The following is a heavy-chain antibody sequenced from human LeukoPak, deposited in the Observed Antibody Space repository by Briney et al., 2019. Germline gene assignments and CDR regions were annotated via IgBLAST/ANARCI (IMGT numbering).Heavy chain of an antibody. CDR2: INHSGST. CDR1: GGSFSGYY. J-gene: IGHJ2*01. CDR3: ARQGGRGYTVVTSRIWYFDL. V-gene: IGHV4-34*01. Sequence: SETLSLTCAVYGGSFSGYYWSWIRQPPGKGLEWIGEINHSGSTNYNPSLKSRVTISVDTSKNQFSLKLSSVTAADTAVYYCARQGGRGYTVVTSRIWYFDLWGRGTLVTVSS. D-gene: IGHD4-23*01.